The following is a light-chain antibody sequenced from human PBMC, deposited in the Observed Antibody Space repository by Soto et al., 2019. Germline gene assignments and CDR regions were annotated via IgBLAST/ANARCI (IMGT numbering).Light chain of an antibody. J-gene: IGKJ1*01. CDR1: QSVDSNY. CDR3: QQYGSSPWT. Sequence: IVLTQSPGTLSLSPGERATLSCRASQSVDSNYLAWYQQKPGQAPRLLIYGASSRGAVIPDRFSGSGSGTDFTLTINRLAPEDFAVYYCQQYGSSPWTFGQGTRVEIK. V-gene: IGKV3-20*01. CDR2: GAS.